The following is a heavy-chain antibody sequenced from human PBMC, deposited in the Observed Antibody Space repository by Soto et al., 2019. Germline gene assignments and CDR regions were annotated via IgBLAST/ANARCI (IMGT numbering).Heavy chain of an antibody. CDR2: ISSSSSTI. Sequence: GGSLRLSCAASGFTFRSYSRNWVRQAPGKGLEWVSYISSSSSTIYYADSVKGRFTISRDNAKNSLYLQMNSLRAEDTAVYYCAREEGLLNWFDPWGQGTLVTVSS. D-gene: IGHD1-26*01. CDR3: AREEGLLNWFDP. V-gene: IGHV3-48*01. J-gene: IGHJ5*02. CDR1: GFTFRSYS.